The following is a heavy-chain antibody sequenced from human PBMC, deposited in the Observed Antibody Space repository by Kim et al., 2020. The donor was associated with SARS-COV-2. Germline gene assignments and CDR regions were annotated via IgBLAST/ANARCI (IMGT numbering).Heavy chain of an antibody. D-gene: IGHD2-15*01. J-gene: IGHJ4*02. CDR2: ISDRDGAT. CDR3: ATDRVVVMTD. V-gene: IGHV3-23*01. CDR1: GLAFRNYA. Sequence: GGSLRLSCVASGLAFRNYAMSWVRQAPGKGLEWISAISDRDGATYYTDSVKGRFTVSRDNSKNTLYLEMINVSAADTAVYYCATDRVVVMTDWGQGTLVTVSS.